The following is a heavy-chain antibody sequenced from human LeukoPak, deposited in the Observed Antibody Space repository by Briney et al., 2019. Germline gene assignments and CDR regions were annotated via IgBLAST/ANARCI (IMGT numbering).Heavy chain of an antibody. CDR3: AKGAGYGDYVPYFDY. V-gene: IGHV3-23*01. CDR1: GFTFSSYA. Sequence: GGSLRLSCAASGFTFSSYAMSWVRQAPGKGLERVSAISGSGGSTYYADSVKGRFTISRDNSKDTLYLQMNSLRAEDTAVYYCAKGAGYGDYVPYFDYWGQGTLVTASS. J-gene: IGHJ4*02. D-gene: IGHD4-17*01. CDR2: ISGSGGST.